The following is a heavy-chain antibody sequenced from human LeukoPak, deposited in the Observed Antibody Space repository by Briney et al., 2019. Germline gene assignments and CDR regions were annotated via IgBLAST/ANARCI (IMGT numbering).Heavy chain of an antibody. CDR3: AREMIRGRKQYGMDV. V-gene: IGHV3-21*01. CDR2: ISSSSSYI. CDR1: GFTFSSYS. J-gene: IGHJ6*02. Sequence: GGSLRLSCAASGFTFSSYSMNWVRQAPGKRLEWVSSISSSSSYIYYADSVKGRFTISRDNAKNSLYLQMNSLRAEDTAVYYCAREMIRGRKQYGMDVWGQGTTVTVSS. D-gene: IGHD3-10*01.